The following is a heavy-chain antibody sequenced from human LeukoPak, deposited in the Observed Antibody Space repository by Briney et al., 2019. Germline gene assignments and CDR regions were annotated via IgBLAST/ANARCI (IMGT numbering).Heavy chain of an antibody. D-gene: IGHD3-22*01. V-gene: IGHV3-7*01. J-gene: IGHJ2*01. Sequence: GGSLRLSCAASGFTFTTYWMSWVRQAPGKGLEWAASINQDGSEKYYVDSMKGRFIISRDNAKNSLYLQMNSLRAEDTALYYCARDSSAYYIGYFDLWGRGSLVTVSS. CDR2: INQDGSEK. CDR3: ARDSSAYYIGYFDL. CDR1: GFTFTTYW.